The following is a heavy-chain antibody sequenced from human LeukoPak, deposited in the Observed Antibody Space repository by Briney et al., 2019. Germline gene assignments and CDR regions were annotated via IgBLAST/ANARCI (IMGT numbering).Heavy chain of an antibody. CDR2: LHPDGSHQ. J-gene: IGHJ6*02. Sequence: GGSLRLSCAASGFTFSTHFMSWVRQAPGKGLEWVANLHPDGSHQYYVDSVRGRFTISRDNAKNSLYLQMNSLRAEDTAVYYCARGLRGITGYYIVFWGQGTTVTVSS. V-gene: IGHV3-7*01. CDR1: GFTFSTHF. D-gene: IGHD3-9*01. CDR3: ARGLRGITGYYIVF.